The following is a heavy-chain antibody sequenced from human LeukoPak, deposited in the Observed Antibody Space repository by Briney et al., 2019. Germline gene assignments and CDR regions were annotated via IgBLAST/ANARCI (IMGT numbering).Heavy chain of an antibody. CDR2: ISSSSSYI. CDR3: ARDGYYDFWSGYYAASYYMDV. J-gene: IGHJ6*03. CDR1: GFTFSSYS. D-gene: IGHD3-3*01. V-gene: IGHV3-21*01. Sequence: GGSLRLSCAASGFTFSSYSMNWVRQAPGKGLEWVSSISSSSSYIYYADSVKGRFTISRDNAKNSLYLQMNSLRAEDTAVYYCARDGYYDFWSGYYAASYYMDVWGKGTTVTVSS.